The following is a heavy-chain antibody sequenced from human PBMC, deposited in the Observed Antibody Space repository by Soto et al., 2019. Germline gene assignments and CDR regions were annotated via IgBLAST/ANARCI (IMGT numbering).Heavy chain of an antibody. CDR1: GFTFSSYA. J-gene: IGHJ4*02. D-gene: IGHD1-26*01. CDR2: ISYDGSNK. V-gene: IGHV3-30-3*02. CDR3: AKSKGPRIVGATTSLDY. Sequence: PGGSLRLSCAASGFTFSSYAMHWVRQAPGKGLEWVAVISYDGSNKYYADSVKGRFTISRDNSKNTLYLQMNSLRAEDTAVYYCAKSKGPRIVGATTSLDYWGQGTLVTVSS.